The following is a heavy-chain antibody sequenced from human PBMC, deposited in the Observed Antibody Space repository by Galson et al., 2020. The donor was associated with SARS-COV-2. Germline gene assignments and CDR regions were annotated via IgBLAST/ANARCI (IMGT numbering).Heavy chain of an antibody. V-gene: IGHV3-7*01. CDR1: GFTFNNYW. CDR3: AAERGP. Sequence: GGSLRLSCAAPGFTFNNYWMSWFRQSPGKGLEWVANIQLDGIAKNYVDSVKGRFTISRDNAKNSLYLQMSNLRVEDTAVSFCAAERGPWGQGVLVTVSS. J-gene: IGHJ4*02. CDR2: IQLDGIAK.